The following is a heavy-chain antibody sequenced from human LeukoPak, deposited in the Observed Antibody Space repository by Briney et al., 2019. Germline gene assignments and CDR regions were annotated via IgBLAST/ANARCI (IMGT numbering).Heavy chain of an antibody. D-gene: IGHD3-9*01. Sequence: GASVKVSCKASGYTFTSYDMNWVRQATGQGLEWMGWMNPNSGNTGYAQKFQGRVTMTRNTSISTAYMELSSLRSEDTAVYYCARDRNYDILTGYYKYYYYGMDVWGQGTTATVSS. CDR1: GYTFTSYD. CDR2: MNPNSGNT. J-gene: IGHJ6*02. CDR3: ARDRNYDILTGYYKYYYYGMDV. V-gene: IGHV1-8*01.